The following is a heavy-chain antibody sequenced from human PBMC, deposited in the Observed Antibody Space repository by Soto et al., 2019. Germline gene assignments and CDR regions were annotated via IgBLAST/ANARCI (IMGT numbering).Heavy chain of an antibody. CDR2: IRSSSSTI. J-gene: IGHJ6*02. Sequence: GGSLRLSCAASGFTFSSYSMNWVRQAPGKGLEWVSYIRSSSSTIYYADSVKGRFTISRDNAKNSLYLQMNSLRDEDTAVYYCARDQVETVMEGRLTAVSLLGYYGMDVWGQGTTVTVS. D-gene: IGHD5-18*01. CDR3: ARDQVETVMEGRLTAVSLLGYYGMDV. CDR1: GFTFSSYS. V-gene: IGHV3-48*02.